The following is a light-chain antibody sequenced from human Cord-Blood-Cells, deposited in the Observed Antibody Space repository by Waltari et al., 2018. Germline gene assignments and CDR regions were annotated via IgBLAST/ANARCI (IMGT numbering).Light chain of an antibody. CDR2: DVS. J-gene: IGLJ3*02. CDR3: SSYTSSSTLV. Sequence: QSALTQPASVSGSPGQSITISCTGTGSDVGGYNYVPWYQQHPGKAPKLMIYDVSKRPSGVSNRFSGSKSGNTASLTISGLQAEDEADYYCSSYTSSSTLVFGGGTKLTVL. V-gene: IGLV2-14*01. CDR1: GSDVGGYNY.